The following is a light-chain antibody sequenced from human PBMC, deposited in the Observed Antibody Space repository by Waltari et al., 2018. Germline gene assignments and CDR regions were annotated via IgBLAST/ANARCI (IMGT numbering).Light chain of an antibody. Sequence: DIQMTQSPSSLSASVGDRVTITCRASQSISSYFNWYQQKPGKAPKLLIYAASRLQSWVPSRFSGSGSGTDFTLTISSLQPEDFATYYCQHSYSTPWTFGQGTKVEIK. CDR3: QHSYSTPWT. CDR2: AAS. J-gene: IGKJ1*01. V-gene: IGKV1-39*01. CDR1: QSISSY.